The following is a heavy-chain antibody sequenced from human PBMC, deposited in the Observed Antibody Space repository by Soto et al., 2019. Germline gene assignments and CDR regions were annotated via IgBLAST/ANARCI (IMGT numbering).Heavy chain of an antibody. Sequence: GGSLRLSCAASGFTFSSYGMHWVRQAPGKGLEWVAVISYDGSNKYYADSVKGRFTISRDNSKNTLYLQMNSLRAEDTAVYYCAKPSSPYDDGPGGPWGQGTLVTVSS. D-gene: IGHD3-16*01. CDR3: AKPSSPYDDGPGGP. CDR2: ISYDGSNK. J-gene: IGHJ5*02. V-gene: IGHV3-30*18. CDR1: GFTFSSYG.